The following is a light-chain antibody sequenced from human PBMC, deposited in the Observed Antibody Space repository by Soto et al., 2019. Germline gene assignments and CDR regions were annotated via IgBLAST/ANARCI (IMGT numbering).Light chain of an antibody. CDR2: AAS. CDR1: QSISSY. CDR3: QQSYSTPKWT. V-gene: IGKV1-39*01. Sequence: DIQITQSPSSLSASVGDRVTITCRASQSISSYLNWYQQKPGKVPKLLIYAASSLQSGVPSRFSGSGSGTDFTLTISSLQPEDFATYYCQQSYSTPKWTFGQGTKV. J-gene: IGKJ1*01.